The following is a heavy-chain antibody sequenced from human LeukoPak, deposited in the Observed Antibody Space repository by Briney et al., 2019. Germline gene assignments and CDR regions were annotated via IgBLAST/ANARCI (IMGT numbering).Heavy chain of an antibody. CDR1: GSFYSRSA. D-gene: IGHD1-26*01. Sequence: PGRSLRLSCASTGSFYSRSAMTDVRQAPGKGLEWVSSISGTGATTYYADSVKGRFTISRDNSNNTVYLQMNSLRADDTAVYYCAKVQSRVGASDPFDYWGQGMQVGVSS. V-gene: IGHV3-23*01. CDR2: ISGTGATT. J-gene: IGHJ4*02. CDR3: AKVQSRVGASDPFDY.